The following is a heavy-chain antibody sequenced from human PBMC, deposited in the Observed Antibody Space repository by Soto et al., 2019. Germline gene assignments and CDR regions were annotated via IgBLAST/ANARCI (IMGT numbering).Heavy chain of an antibody. D-gene: IGHD3-10*01. CDR2: IYSSGST. Sequence: QLHLQESGSGLVRPSQTLSLTCTVSGGSVGSGDFSWSWIRQPLGKGLEWVGCIYSSGSTHYRPSLRGRVTVSIDRSKNQISLMLTSVTAADTAVYYCARDSYERIGGGVNDTFDVWGQGAVVTVSS. CDR1: GGSVGSGDFS. CDR3: ARDSYERIGGGVNDTFDV. J-gene: IGHJ3*01. V-gene: IGHV4-30-2*01.